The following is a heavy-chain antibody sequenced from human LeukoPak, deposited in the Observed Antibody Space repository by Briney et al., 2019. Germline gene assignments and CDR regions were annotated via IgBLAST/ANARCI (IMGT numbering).Heavy chain of an antibody. J-gene: IGHJ5*02. CDR2: INHSGST. V-gene: IGHV4-34*01. Sequence: PSETLSLTCAVYGGSFSGYYWSWIRQPPGKGLEWIGEINHSGSTNYNPSLKSRATISVDTSKNQFSLKLSSVTAADTAVYYCARALRDIVVVPAANHWFDPWGQGTLVTVSS. CDR1: GGSFSGYY. D-gene: IGHD2-2*01. CDR3: ARALRDIVVVPAANHWFDP.